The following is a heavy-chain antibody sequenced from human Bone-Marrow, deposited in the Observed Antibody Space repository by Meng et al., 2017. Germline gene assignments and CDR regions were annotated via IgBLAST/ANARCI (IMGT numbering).Heavy chain of an antibody. CDR1: GFTFSDHY. CDR2: TRNKANSYTT. V-gene: IGHV3-72*01. CDR3: TTDLIASRPRAPY. J-gene: IGHJ4*02. Sequence: GESLKISCAASGFTFSDHYMDWVRQAPGKGLEWVGRTRNKANSYTTEYAASVKGRFTISRDGSKNTLYLQMNSLKTEDTAVYYCTTDLIASRPRAPYWGQGNLVNVSS. D-gene: IGHD2/OR15-2a*01.